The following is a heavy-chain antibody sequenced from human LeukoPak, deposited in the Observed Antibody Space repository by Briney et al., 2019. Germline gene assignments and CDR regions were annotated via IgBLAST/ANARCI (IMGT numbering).Heavy chain of an antibody. CDR3: ARHGGSYFYY. Sequence: SETLSLTCTVSGGSISNYYWSWIRQAPGKGLEWIGYIYYSGTTKYNPSLMSRVTISVDTSKNQFSLRLSSVAAGDTAVYYCARHGGSYFYYWGQGTLVTVS. CDR2: IYYSGTT. CDR1: GGSISNYY. D-gene: IGHD1-26*01. J-gene: IGHJ4*02. V-gene: IGHV4-59*08.